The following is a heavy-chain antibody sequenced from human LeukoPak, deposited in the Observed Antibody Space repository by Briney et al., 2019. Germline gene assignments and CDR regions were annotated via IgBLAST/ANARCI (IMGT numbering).Heavy chain of an antibody. CDR2: ISWNSGSI. Sequence: GGSLRLSCAASGFTFDDYAMPWVRQAPGKGLEWVSGISWNSGSIGYADSVKGRFTISRDNAKNSLYLQMNSLRAEDTALYYCAKSYYYDSSGYYYPDTHFDYWGQGTLVTVSS. J-gene: IGHJ4*02. V-gene: IGHV3-9*01. CDR1: GFTFDDYA. CDR3: AKSYYYDSSGYYYPDTHFDY. D-gene: IGHD3-22*01.